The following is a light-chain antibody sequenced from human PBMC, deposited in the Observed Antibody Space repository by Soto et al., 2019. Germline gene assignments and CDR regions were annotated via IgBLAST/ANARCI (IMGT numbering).Light chain of an antibody. V-gene: IGLV2-8*01. J-gene: IGLJ2*01. CDR2: EVS. CDR1: SSDVGGSNY. Sequence: QSALTQPPSASGSPGQSVTISCTGTSSDVGGSNYVSWYQQHPDKAPKLIIYEVSKRPSGVPDRFSGSKSGNTASLTVSGLQAEEEADYYCSSYGGYNNVIFGGGTKLTVL. CDR3: SSYGGYNNVI.